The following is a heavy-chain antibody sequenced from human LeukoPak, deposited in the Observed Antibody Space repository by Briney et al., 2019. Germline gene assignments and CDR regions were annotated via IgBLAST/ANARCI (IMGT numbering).Heavy chain of an antibody. CDR1: GFTFSNYW. Sequence: PGGSLRLSCAVSGFTFSNYWMSWVRQAPGKGLEWVANIKQDGSEKFYADSLKGRLIISRDNAKSSLYLQVNSLTVEDPAVYYCAREWDSGWGGTYFDNWGQGTLVTVSS. D-gene: IGHD1-26*01. J-gene: IGHJ4*02. CDR2: IKQDGSEK. V-gene: IGHV3-7*01. CDR3: AREWDSGWGGTYFDN.